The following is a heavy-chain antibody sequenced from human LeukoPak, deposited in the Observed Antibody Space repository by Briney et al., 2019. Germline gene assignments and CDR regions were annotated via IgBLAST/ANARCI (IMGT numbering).Heavy chain of an antibody. CDR1: GGTSSSYA. D-gene: IGHD3-3*01. CDR2: IIPIFGTA. J-gene: IGHJ4*02. V-gene: IGHV1-69*06. CDR3: ARDPLRFLEWLSQPLDY. Sequence: GSSVKVSCKASGGTSSSYAISWVRQAPGQGLEWMGRIIPIFGTANYAQKFQGRVTITADKSTSTAYMELSSLRSEDTAVYYCARDPLRFLEWLSQPLDYWGQGTLVTVSS.